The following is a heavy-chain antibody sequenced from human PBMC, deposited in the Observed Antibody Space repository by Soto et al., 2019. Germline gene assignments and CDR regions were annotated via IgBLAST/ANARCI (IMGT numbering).Heavy chain of an antibody. D-gene: IGHD2-21*01. CDR1: GYIFSGYY. Sequence: ASVKVSCKTSGYIFSGYYMHWVRQAPGQGLEWMGWINPNSGVTSYAQKFQGRATMSRDTSITTVYMELRRLTSDDTAMYYCARDGVVVDCWNPMWFDSWGQGTQVTVSS. CDR2: INPNSGVT. CDR3: ARDGVVVDCWNPMWFDS. J-gene: IGHJ5*01. V-gene: IGHV1-2*02.